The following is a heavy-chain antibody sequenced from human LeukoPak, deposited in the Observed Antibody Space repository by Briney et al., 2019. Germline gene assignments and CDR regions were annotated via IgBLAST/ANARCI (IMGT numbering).Heavy chain of an antibody. V-gene: IGHV3-48*04. D-gene: IGHD3-9*01. Sequence: GGSLRLSCTARGLIFRSYRMSWVRQAPGKGLEWVSYSSSSSSVIYYADSVKGRFTIARDNAENSLYLQMNSLRAEDTAVYYCARDISDYWGQGARVTVSS. J-gene: IGHJ4*02. CDR1: GLIFRSYR. CDR2: SSSSSSVI. CDR3: ARDISDY.